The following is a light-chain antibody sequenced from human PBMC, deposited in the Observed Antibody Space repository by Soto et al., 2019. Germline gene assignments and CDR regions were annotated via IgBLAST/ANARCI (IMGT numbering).Light chain of an antibody. CDR1: SSDVGGYNY. J-gene: IGLJ3*02. CDR2: EVS. V-gene: IGLV2-14*01. CDR3: NSYTSSSTWV. Sequence: SALTQPASVSGSPGQSITISCTGTSSDVGGYNYVSWYQQHPGKGPKLMIYEVSNRPSGVSNRFSGSKSGNTASLTISGLQSEDEGDYYCNSYTSSSTWVFGGGTKLTVL.